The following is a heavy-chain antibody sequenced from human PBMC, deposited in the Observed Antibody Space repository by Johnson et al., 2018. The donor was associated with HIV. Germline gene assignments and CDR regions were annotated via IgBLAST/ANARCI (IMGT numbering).Heavy chain of an antibody. V-gene: IGHV3-23*04. Sequence: VQLVESGGGFVQPGGSLRLSCAVSGFTFSSFAMSWVRQAPGKGLEWVSAISGSGGSTYYADSVKGRFTISRDNAKNSLYLQMNSLRAEDTAVYYCARDRGGPVRDDAFDIWGQGTMVTVSS. D-gene: IGHD3-10*01. CDR1: GFTFSSFA. CDR2: ISGSGGST. J-gene: IGHJ3*02. CDR3: ARDRGGPVRDDAFDI.